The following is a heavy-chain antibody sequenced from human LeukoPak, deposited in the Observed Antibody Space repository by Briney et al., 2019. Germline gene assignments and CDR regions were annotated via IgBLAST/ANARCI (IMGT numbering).Heavy chain of an antibody. V-gene: IGHV3-21*01. J-gene: IGHJ4*01. Sequence: PGGSLRLSCAASGFTFSSYSMNWVRQAPGKGLEWVSSISSSSSYIYYADSVQGRFTISSDNVKKSRYLQMNRLRAEDTALYYCASYCDDILTGWHVPWQFFDCWGQGTLVTVSS. CDR1: GFTFSSYS. CDR2: ISSSSSYI. D-gene: IGHD3-9*01. CDR3: ASYCDDILTGWHVPWQFFDC.